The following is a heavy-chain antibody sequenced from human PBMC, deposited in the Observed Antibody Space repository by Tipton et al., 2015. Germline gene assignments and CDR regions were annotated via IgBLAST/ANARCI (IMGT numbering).Heavy chain of an antibody. V-gene: IGHV5-51*01. CDR1: GYSFSNYW. Sequence: QLVQSGAEVKKPGESLKISCKGSGYSFSNYWIGWVRQMPGKGLEWMGIIYPGDSHIRYNPSFQGQVTISADKSISTAYLHWSSLKASDTAMYYCARHVSFYYDTHGSDALDIWAQGTMVTVSS. J-gene: IGHJ3*02. CDR2: IYPGDSHI. D-gene: IGHD3-22*01. CDR3: ARHVSFYYDTHGSDALDI.